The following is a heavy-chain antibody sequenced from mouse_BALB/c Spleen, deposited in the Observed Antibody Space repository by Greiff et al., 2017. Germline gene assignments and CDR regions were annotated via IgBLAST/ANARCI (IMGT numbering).Heavy chain of an antibody. CDR1: GFAFSSYD. CDR2: ISSGGGST. J-gene: IGHJ2*01. V-gene: IGHV5-12-1*01. CDR3: ARHGGGFDY. Sequence: DVHLVESGGGLVKPGGSLKLSCAASGFAFSSYDMSWVRQTPEKRLEWVAYISSGGGSTYYPDTVKGRFTISRDNAKNTLYLQMSSLKSEDTAMYYCARHGGGFDYWGQGTTLTVSS.